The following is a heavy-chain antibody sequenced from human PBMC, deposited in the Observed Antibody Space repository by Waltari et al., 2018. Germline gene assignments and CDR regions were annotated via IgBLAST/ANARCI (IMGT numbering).Heavy chain of an antibody. Sequence: PGQGLEWMGWINPNSGGTNYAQKFQGRVTMTRDTSISTAYMELSRLRSDDTAVYYCARPPYGDYGPVGYWGQGTLVTVSS. V-gene: IGHV1-2*02. CDR2: INPNSGGT. CDR3: ARPPYGDYGPVGY. J-gene: IGHJ4*02. D-gene: IGHD4-17*01.